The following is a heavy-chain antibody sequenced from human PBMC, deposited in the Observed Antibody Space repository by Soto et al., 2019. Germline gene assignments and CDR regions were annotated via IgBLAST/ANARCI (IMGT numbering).Heavy chain of an antibody. CDR2: IYYSGST. CDR3: ARELRLGGNSVEY. CDR1: GGSVNSGSYY. J-gene: IGHJ4*02. Sequence: QVHLQESGPGLVKPSETLSLTCAVSGGSVNSGSYYWSWIRQPPGKVLEWIGYIYYSGSTNYNPSLKSRVTLSLDTSKNQFSLKLNSVTAADTAVYYCARELRLGGNSVEYWGQGNLFTVSS. V-gene: IGHV4-61*01. D-gene: IGHD3-16*01.